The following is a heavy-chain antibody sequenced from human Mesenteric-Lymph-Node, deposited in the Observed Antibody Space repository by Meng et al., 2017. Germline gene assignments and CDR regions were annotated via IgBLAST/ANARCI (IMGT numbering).Heavy chain of an antibody. D-gene: IGHD2-15*01. V-gene: IGHV1-46*01. J-gene: IGHJ3*02. CDR1: GYTFSDYY. CDR2: INPSGGST. Sequence: ASVKVSCKASGYTFSDYYMHWVRQAPGQGLEWMGIINPSGGSTSYAQKFQGRVTMTRDTSTSTVYMELSSLRSEDTAVYYCARGLGRGASVVVAATNAFDIWGQGTMVTVSS. CDR3: ARGLGRGASVVVAATNAFDI.